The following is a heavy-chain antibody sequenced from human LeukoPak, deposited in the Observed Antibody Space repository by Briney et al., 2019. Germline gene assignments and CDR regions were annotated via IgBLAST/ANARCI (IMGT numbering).Heavy chain of an antibody. CDR3: AKARWPNYDSSGYGLDFQH. Sequence: GGSLRLSCAASGFTFSSYGMHWVRQAPGKGLEWVAVISYDGSNKYYADSVKGRFTISRDNSKNTLYLQMNSLRAEDTAVYYCAKARWPNYDSSGYGLDFQHWGQGTLVTVSS. CDR1: GFTFSSYG. CDR2: ISYDGSNK. J-gene: IGHJ1*01. V-gene: IGHV3-30*18. D-gene: IGHD3-22*01.